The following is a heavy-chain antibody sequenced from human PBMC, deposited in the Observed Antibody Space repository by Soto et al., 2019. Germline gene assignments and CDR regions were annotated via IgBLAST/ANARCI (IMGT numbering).Heavy chain of an antibody. Sequence: GGSLRLSCAASGFTFSSYSMNWVRQAPGKGLEWVSSISSSSSYIYYADSVKGRFTISRDNAKNSLYLQMNSLRAEDTAVYYCARDIVATSAFDYWGQGTLVTVSS. V-gene: IGHV3-21*01. CDR1: GFTFSSYS. D-gene: IGHD5-12*01. CDR3: ARDIVATSAFDY. CDR2: ISSSSSYI. J-gene: IGHJ4*02.